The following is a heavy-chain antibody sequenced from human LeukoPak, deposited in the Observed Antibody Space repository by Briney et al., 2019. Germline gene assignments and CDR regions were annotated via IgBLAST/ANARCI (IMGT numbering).Heavy chain of an antibody. CDR2: IKSKIDGGTT. Sequence: PGGSLRLSCAASGFTFSNAWMSWVRQAPGKGLEWVGRIKSKIDGGTTDYAAPVKGRFTISRDDSKNTLYLQMNSLKTEDTAVYYCTPDRAVIRYFDYWGQGTLVTVSS. D-gene: IGHD2/OR15-2a*01. V-gene: IGHV3-15*01. CDR3: TPDRAVIRYFDY. J-gene: IGHJ4*02. CDR1: GFTFSNAW.